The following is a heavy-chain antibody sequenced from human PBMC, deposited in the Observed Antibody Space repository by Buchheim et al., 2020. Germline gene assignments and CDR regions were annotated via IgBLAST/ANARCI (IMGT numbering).Heavy chain of an antibody. Sequence: QVQLVESGGGVVQPGRSLRLSCAASGFTFSSYGMHWVRQAPGKGLEWVAVISYDGSNKYYADSVKGRFTISRDNSKNTLDLQMNSLRAEDTAVYYCAKDGPSLFGELLSNWFDPWGQGTL. CDR2: ISYDGSNK. CDR3: AKDGPSLFGELLSNWFDP. D-gene: IGHD3-10*01. CDR1: GFTFSSYG. V-gene: IGHV3-30*18. J-gene: IGHJ5*02.